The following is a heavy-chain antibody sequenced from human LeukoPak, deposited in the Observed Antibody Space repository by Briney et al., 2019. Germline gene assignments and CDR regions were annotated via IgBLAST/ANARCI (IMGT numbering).Heavy chain of an antibody. J-gene: IGHJ4*02. CDR1: GYYFTNYG. CDR2: ISSYSAYT. Sequence: ASVKVSCKASGYYFTNYGISWVRQAPGQGLEWMGWISSYSAYTKFAPRFQGRVTMTTDTYTTTAYMELTGLTSDDTAMYYCARDADVAGARRHFDSWGRGTLVTVSS. V-gene: IGHV1-18*01. D-gene: IGHD1-1*01. CDR3: ARDADVAGARRHFDS.